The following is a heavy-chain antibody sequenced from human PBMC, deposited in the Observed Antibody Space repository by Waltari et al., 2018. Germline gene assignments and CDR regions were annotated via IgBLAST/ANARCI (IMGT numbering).Heavy chain of an antibody. D-gene: IGHD3-10*01. Sequence: QLQLQESGPGLVKPSETLSLTCSVSGASITNSNSYWSWIRQPPGKGLEWFGSIYYRGSTYSSPSLKSRVTRSLDTSKNQLSLKVSSVTVADTAIYFCARNMESPYNAPYYFYYMDVWGKGTTITVSS. J-gene: IGHJ6*03. CDR2: IYYRGST. V-gene: IGHV4-39*01. CDR3: ARNMESPYNAPYYFYYMDV. CDR1: GASITNSNSY.